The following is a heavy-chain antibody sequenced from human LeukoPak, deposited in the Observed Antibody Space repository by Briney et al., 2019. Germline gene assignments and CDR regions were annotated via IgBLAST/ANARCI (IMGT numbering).Heavy chain of an antibody. D-gene: IGHD2-15*01. CDR3: ARRGTAYCRGGNCYSDTYFDY. Sequence: PSETLSLNCAVYGGSLSGYYWTWIRQTPGKGLEWIGEINYSGNTNYNRSLKSRVTISADTSKNQFSLRLSSVTAADTAVYYCARRGTAYCRGGNCYSDTYFDYWGQGTQVTVSS. CDR1: GGSLSGYY. J-gene: IGHJ4*02. CDR2: INYSGNT. V-gene: IGHV4-34*01.